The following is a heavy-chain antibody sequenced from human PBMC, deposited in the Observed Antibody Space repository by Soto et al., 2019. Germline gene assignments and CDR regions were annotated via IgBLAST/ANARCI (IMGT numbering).Heavy chain of an antibody. CDR1: GGTFSSYA. CDR3: ARGGDVVVVVAATGWFDP. D-gene: IGHD2-15*01. Sequence: QVQLVQSGAEVKKPGSSVKVSCKASGGTFSSYAISWVRQAPGQGLEWMGGIIPIFGTANYAQKFQGRVTLTADEATSTVEMELSSLGSEDTAVYYCARGGDVVVVVAATGWFDPWGQGTLVTVSS. J-gene: IGHJ5*02. CDR2: IIPIFGTA. V-gene: IGHV1-69*12.